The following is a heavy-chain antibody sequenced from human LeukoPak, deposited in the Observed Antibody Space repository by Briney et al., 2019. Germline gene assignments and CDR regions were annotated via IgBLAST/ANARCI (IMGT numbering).Heavy chain of an antibody. J-gene: IGHJ4*02. CDR1: GFTFDEDA. Sequence: GGSLRLSSAASGFTFDEDAMHWVRQAPGKGLEWVSGISWNSGSIGYADSLKGRFTISRDNAKNSLYLQMNSLRAEDTALYYCAKDISGDSSGYYYGGVDYWGQGTLVTVSS. CDR2: ISWNSGSI. CDR3: AKDISGDSSGYYYGGVDY. V-gene: IGHV3-9*01. D-gene: IGHD3-22*01.